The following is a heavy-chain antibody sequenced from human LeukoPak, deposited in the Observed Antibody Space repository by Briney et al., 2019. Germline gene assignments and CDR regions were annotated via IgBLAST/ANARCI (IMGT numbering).Heavy chain of an antibody. D-gene: IGHD2-2*01. V-gene: IGHV1-18*01. CDR1: GYTFSNYG. Sequence: ASVKVSCTASGYTFSNYGISWVRQAPGQGLEWMGWISAYNGNTKYAQKLQGRVTMTTDTSTSTAYMELRSLRSDDTAVYYCARDMGVPAASYYFDYWGQGTLVTVSS. CDR3: ARDMGVPAASYYFDY. J-gene: IGHJ4*02. CDR2: ISAYNGNT.